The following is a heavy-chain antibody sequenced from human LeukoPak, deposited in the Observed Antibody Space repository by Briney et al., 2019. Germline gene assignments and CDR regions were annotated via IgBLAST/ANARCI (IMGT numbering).Heavy chain of an antibody. J-gene: IGHJ4*02. CDR1: GFTLSSYE. Sequence: QPGGSLRLSCTVSGFTLSSYEMSWIRQAPGKGLEWVSSIDYSGGSSYYADSVKGRFTISRDDSKNTLYLQLNSLRAEDTAVYYCARAESLGMVRYFDYWGQGTPVTVSS. V-gene: IGHV3-23*01. D-gene: IGHD7-27*01. CDR3: ARAESLGMVRYFDY. CDR2: IDYSGGSS.